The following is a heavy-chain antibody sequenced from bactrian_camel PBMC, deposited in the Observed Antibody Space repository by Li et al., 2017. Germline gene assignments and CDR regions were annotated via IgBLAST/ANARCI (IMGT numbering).Heavy chain of an antibody. D-gene: IGHD5*01. Sequence: HVQLVESGGGLVQPGGSLRLSCAASGYTYSTYCMGWFRQAPGKGLEWVSNIYSDGSHTYYADSVKGRFTISRDIAKNTVYLQMSSLKPEDTAVYYCARKMDGFDSFAYWGQGTQVTVS. CDR2: IYSDGSHT. J-gene: IGHJ6*01. CDR3: ARKMDGFDSFAY. V-gene: IGHV3S5*01. CDR1: GYTYSTYC.